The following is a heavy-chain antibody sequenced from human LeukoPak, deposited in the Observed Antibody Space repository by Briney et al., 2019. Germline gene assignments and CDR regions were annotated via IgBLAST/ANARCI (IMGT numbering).Heavy chain of an antibody. D-gene: IGHD4-17*01. Sequence: SVKVSCKASGGTFSSYAISWVRQAPGQGLEWMGRIIPILGIANYAQKFQGRVTITADKSTSTAYMELSSLRSEDTAVYYCASNPDYGDYGYLQHWGQGTLVTVSS. CDR1: GGTFSSYA. CDR2: IIPILGIA. CDR3: ASNPDYGDYGYLQH. J-gene: IGHJ1*01. V-gene: IGHV1-69*04.